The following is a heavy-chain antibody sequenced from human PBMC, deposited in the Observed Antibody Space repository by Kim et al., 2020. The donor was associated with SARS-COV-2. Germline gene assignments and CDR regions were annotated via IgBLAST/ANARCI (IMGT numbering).Heavy chain of an antibody. CDR1: GGSISSYY. Sequence: SETLSLTCTVSGGSISSYYWSWIRQPPGKGLEWIGYIYYSGSTNYNPSLKSRVTISVDTSKNQFSLKLSSVTAADTAVYYCARGIAAAGGNWFDPWGQGTLVTVSS. CDR3: ARGIAAAGGNWFDP. V-gene: IGHV4-59*13. J-gene: IGHJ5*02. D-gene: IGHD6-13*01. CDR2: IYYSGST.